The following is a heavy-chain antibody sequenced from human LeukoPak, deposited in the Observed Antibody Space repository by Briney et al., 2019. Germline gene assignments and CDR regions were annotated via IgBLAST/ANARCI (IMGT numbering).Heavy chain of an antibody. CDR2: ISGSGGST. CDR3: AKDSERFGDSSGYSDY. Sequence: GGSLRLSCAASGFTFSSYAMSWVRQAPGKGLEWVSAISGSGGSTYYADSVKGRFTISRDNSKNTLYLQMNSLRAEDTAVYYCAKDSERFGDSSGYSDYWGQGTLVTLSS. V-gene: IGHV3-23*01. D-gene: IGHD3-22*01. J-gene: IGHJ4*02. CDR1: GFTFSSYA.